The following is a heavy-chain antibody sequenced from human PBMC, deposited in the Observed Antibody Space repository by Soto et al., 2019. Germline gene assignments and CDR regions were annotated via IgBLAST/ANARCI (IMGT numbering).Heavy chain of an antibody. CDR3: ARSPRSRVVVPAPSFDP. V-gene: IGHV4-31*03. Sequence: TLSLTCTVSGGSISSGGYYWSWIRQHPGKGLEWIGYIYYSGSTYYNPSLKSRVTISVDTSKNQFSLKLSSVTAADTAVYYCARSPRSRVVVPAPSFDPWGQGTLVTVSS. CDR1: GGSISSGGYY. D-gene: IGHD2-2*01. J-gene: IGHJ5*02. CDR2: IYYSGST.